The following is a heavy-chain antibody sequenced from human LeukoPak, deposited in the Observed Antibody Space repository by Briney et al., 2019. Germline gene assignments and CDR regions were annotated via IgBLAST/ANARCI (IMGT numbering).Heavy chain of an antibody. J-gene: IGHJ4*02. V-gene: IGHV3-21*01. D-gene: IGHD6-13*01. Sequence: GGSLRLSCAASGFTFSSYSMNWVRQAPGKGLEWVSSISSSSSYIYYADSVKGRFTISRDNANNSLYLQTNSLRAEDTAVYYCARVKTGYSSNCYSDYWDQVTRVTVSS. CDR3: ARVKTGYSSNCYSDY. CDR1: GFTFSSYS. CDR2: ISSSSSYI.